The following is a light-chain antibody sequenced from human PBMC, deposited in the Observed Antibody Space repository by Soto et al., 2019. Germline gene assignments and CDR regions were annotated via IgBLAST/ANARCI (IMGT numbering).Light chain of an antibody. J-gene: IGKJ2*01. Sequence: EIVMTQSPTTLSVSPGEGATLSCRASQSLSGNLAWYQQKPGQSPRLLIYGASTRASGIPARFSGSGSGTEFTLTISSLESEDFAVYYCQQYNYWPLYTFGQGTKLEIK. V-gene: IGKV3-15*01. CDR2: GAS. CDR3: QQYNYWPLYT. CDR1: QSLSGN.